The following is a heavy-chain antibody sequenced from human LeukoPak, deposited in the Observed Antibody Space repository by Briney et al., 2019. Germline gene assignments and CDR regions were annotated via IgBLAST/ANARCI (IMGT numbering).Heavy chain of an antibody. CDR2: ISWNSGSI. CDR3: AKDWTSSRWKYFDY. Sequence: GGSLRLSCAASGFRFDEYAMHWVRQTPGKGLEWVSGISWNSGSIVYADSVKGRFTISRDNAKDSLYLQMNSLRVEDTALYYCAKDWTSSRWKYFDYWGQGILVTVSS. CDR1: GFRFDEYA. J-gene: IGHJ4*02. V-gene: IGHV3-9*01. D-gene: IGHD6-13*01.